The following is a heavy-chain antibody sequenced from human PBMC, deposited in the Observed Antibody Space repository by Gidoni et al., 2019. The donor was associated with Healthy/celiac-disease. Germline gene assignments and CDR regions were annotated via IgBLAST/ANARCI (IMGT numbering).Heavy chain of an antibody. Sequence: QVQLVQSGAEVKKPGASVMVSCKASGYIFTSYDINWVRQASGQGLEWRGWMNPNSGNTGYAQKFQGRVTMTRNTSISTAYKELSSLRSELTAEYYCARGGMEYQLLPHYYDGGLDVWGQGTTVTVSS. CDR1: GYIFTSYD. V-gene: IGHV1-8*01. CDR2: MNPNSGNT. J-gene: IGHJ6*02. D-gene: IGHD2-2*01. CDR3: ARGGMEYQLLPHYYDGGLDV.